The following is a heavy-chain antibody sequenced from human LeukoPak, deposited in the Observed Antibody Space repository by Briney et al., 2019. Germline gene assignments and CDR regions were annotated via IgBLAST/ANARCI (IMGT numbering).Heavy chain of an antibody. V-gene: IGHV3-7*01. CDR3: ARGFPRFDP. CDR1: GFTFSSYW. J-gene: IGHJ5*02. CDR2: IKQDRSEK. Sequence: PGGSLRLSCAASGFTFSSYWMSWVRQAPGKGLEWVANIKQDRSEKYYEDSVRGRFIISRDNAKNSSYLQMNSLRVEDTAVYYCARGFPRFDPWGQGTLVTASS.